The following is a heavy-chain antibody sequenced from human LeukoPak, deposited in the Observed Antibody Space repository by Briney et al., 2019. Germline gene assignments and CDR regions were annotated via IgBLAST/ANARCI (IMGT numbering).Heavy chain of an antibody. Sequence: PGGSLRLSCAASGFILSSYGMHWVRQTPGKGLEWVAFMRYDGSNKYYADSVKGRFTISRDSSKNTLFLQMNSLRPEDAAVYYCAKAPVTTCRGAYCYPFDYWGQGTLVTVSS. D-gene: IGHD2-21*01. CDR3: AKAPVTTCRGAYCYPFDY. CDR2: MRYDGSNK. CDR1: GFILSSYG. J-gene: IGHJ4*02. V-gene: IGHV3-30*02.